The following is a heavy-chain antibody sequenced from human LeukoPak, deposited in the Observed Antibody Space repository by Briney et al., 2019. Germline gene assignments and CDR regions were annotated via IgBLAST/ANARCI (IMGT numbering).Heavy chain of an antibody. CDR1: GFTFTDYA. Sequence: GGSLGLSCAASGFTFTDYAMTWVRQAPGKGLEWVSAISGSGGSTYYADSVKGRFTISRDDSKNTLYLQMNSLRAEDTAMYYCARGLPPVMKYYFDYWGQGTLVTVSS. D-gene: IGHD4-11*01. V-gene: IGHV3-23*01. CDR3: ARGLPPVMKYYFDY. CDR2: ISGSGGST. J-gene: IGHJ4*02.